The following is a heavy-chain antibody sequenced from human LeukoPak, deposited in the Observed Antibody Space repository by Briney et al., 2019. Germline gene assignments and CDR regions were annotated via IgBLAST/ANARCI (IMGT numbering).Heavy chain of an antibody. CDR3: AREGHASGNYFNGWFDS. V-gene: IGHV1-3*01. J-gene: IGHJ5*01. CDR1: GYIFTNYA. CDR2: INAGNGNT. D-gene: IGHD3-10*01. Sequence: ASVTVSCKASGYIFTNYAIHWVRQAPGQRLEWMGWINAGNGNTKYSQKFQGRVSITRDTSANTVYMELSSLRSEDTAVYYCAREGHASGNYFNGWFDSWGQGTLVTVSS.